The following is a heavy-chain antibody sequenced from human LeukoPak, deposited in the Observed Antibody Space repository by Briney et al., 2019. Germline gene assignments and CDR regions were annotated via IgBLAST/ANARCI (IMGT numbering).Heavy chain of an antibody. J-gene: IGHJ1*01. D-gene: IGHD3-16*01. CDR3: ARDESTPRGLEYFQH. CDR1: AFSLSAYN. Sequence: PGGSLRLSCAASAFSLSAYNMNWVRQAPGKGLEWVSSISYTGTYIYYADSVKGRFTISRDNSKNTLYLQMNSLRAEDTAVYYCARDESTPRGLEYFQHWGQGTLVTVSS. CDR2: ISYTGTYI. V-gene: IGHV3-21*01.